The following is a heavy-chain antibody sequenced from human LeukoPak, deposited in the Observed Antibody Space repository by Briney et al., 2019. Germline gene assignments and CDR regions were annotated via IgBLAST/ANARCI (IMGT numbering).Heavy chain of an antibody. CDR3: ARVRAYANFVGSFDL. CDR1: GGSISSHY. D-gene: IGHD1-26*01. Sequence: PSETLSLTCTVSGGSISSHYWSWIRHPAGKRLEWLGRIWTTGSTAYNPSYKSRLTMSMDKSKNQFSLKLTSITAADTAVYYCARVRAYANFVGSFDLWGRGALVTVSS. V-gene: IGHV4-4*07. CDR2: IWTTGST. J-gene: IGHJ2*01.